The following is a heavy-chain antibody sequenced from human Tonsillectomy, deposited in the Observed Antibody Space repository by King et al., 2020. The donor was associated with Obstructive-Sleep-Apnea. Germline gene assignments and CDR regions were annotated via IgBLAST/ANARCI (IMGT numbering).Heavy chain of an antibody. Sequence: QLVQSGAEVKKPGESLRISCKGSGYSFTSYWISWVRQMPGKGLEWMGRIDPSDSYTNYSPSFQGHVTISADKSISTAHLQWSSLKASDTAMYYCARLGAYDYVWGSNYFDYWGQGTLVTVSS. CDR2: IDPSDSYT. V-gene: IGHV5-10-1*01. D-gene: IGHD3-16*01. J-gene: IGHJ4*02. CDR3: ARLGAYDYVWGSNYFDY. CDR1: GYSFTSYW.